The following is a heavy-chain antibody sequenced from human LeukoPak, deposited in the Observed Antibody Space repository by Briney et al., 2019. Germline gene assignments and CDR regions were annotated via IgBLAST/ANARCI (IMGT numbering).Heavy chain of an antibody. CDR2: MYYRGGP. V-gene: IGHV4-59*08. J-gene: IGHJ4*02. CDR3: ARQIAWGVGRFDY. CDR1: GGSINTYF. Sequence: SETLSLTCAVSGGSINTYFWSWIRQPPEKGLVWIGYMYYRGGPNYNPSLKSRATIPQTQSQNQSSPTHNYVTAADTSVYYCARQIAWGVGRFDYWGQGTLATVSA. D-gene: IGHD3-10*01.